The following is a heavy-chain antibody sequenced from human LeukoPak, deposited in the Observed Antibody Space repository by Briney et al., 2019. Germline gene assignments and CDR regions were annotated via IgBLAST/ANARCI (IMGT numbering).Heavy chain of an antibody. V-gene: IGHV3-74*01. J-gene: IGHJ4*02. D-gene: IGHD2-15*01. Sequence: GGSLRLSCAASGFTFSSYWMHWVRQAPGKGLVWVSRINSDGSTTNYADSVKGRFTISRDNATNTLYLEMNSLRDEDTAMYYCATVNVPATSYWGQGALVTVSS. CDR3: ATVNVPATSY. CDR2: INSDGSTT. CDR1: GFTFSSYW.